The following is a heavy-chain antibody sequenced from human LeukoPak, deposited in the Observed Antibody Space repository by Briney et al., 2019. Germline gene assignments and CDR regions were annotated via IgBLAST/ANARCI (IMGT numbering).Heavy chain of an antibody. V-gene: IGHV3-48*02. CDR2: ISSSSSTI. CDR1: GFTFSSYS. D-gene: IGHD5-18*01. J-gene: IGHJ6*02. CDR3: ARSRSTAPRYYYGMDV. Sequence: GGSLRLSCAASGFTFSSYSMNWVRQAPGKGLEWVSYISSSSSTIYYADSVKGRFTISRDNAKNSLYLQMNSLRDEDTAVYYCARSRSTAPRYYYGMDVWGQGTTVIVSS.